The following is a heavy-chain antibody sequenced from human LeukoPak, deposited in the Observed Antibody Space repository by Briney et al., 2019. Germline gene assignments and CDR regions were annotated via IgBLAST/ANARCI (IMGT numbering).Heavy chain of an antibody. CDR2: IWYDGSNK. V-gene: IGHV3-33*01. J-gene: IGHJ6*04. CDR3: ARAVQGFWSGPL. Sequence: GRSLRLSCAASGFTFSSYGMHWVRQAPGKGLEWVAVIWYDGSNKYYADSVKGRFTISRDNSKNTLYLQMNSLRAEDTAVYYCARAVQGFWSGPLWGKGTTVTVSS. D-gene: IGHD3-3*01. CDR1: GFTFSSYG.